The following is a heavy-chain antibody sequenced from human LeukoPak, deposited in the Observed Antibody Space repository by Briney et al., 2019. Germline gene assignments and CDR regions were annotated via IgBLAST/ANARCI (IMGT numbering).Heavy chain of an antibody. CDR1: GGTFSSYA. CDR2: IIPIFGTA. CDR3: ARGDGKYYYDTSGLDY. Sequence: SVKVSCKASGGTFSSYAISWVRQAPGQGLEWMGGIIPIFGTANYAQKFQGRVTITTDESTSTAYMELSSLRSEDTAVYYCARGDGKYYYDTSGLDYWGQGTLVTVSS. D-gene: IGHD3-22*01. J-gene: IGHJ4*02. V-gene: IGHV1-69*05.